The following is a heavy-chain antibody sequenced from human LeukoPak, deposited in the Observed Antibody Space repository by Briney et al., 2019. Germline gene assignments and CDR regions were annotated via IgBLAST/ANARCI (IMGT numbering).Heavy chain of an antibody. CDR2: ISGDGSIT. Sequence: GGSLRLSCAASGFNFGSFAMNWVRQAPSKELEWVSSISGDGSITHYADSVKGRFTISRDNSQNTLSLQMSSLRAEDTAVYYCARVRSPTGTYPFDYWGQRTLVTVSS. D-gene: IGHD1-14*01. J-gene: IGHJ4*02. V-gene: IGHV3-23*01. CDR1: GFNFGSFA. CDR3: ARVRSPTGTYPFDY.